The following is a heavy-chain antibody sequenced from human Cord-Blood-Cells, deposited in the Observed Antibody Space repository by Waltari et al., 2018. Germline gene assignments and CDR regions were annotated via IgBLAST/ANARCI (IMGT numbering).Heavy chain of an antibody. J-gene: IGHJ6*02. V-gene: IGHV1-69*01. CDR2: IIPIFGTA. CDR1: GSTFSSYA. Sequence: CKASGSTFSSYAISWVRQAPGQGLEWMGGIIPIFGTANYAQKFQGRVTITADESTSTAYMELSSLRSEDTAVYYCAGWELLRYYYYGMDVWGQGTTVTVSS. D-gene: IGHD1-26*01. CDR3: AGWELLRYYYYGMDV.